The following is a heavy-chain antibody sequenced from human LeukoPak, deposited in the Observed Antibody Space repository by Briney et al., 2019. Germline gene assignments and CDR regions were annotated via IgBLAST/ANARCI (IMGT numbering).Heavy chain of an antibody. D-gene: IGHD1-26*01. CDR2: IYYSGST. CDR1: GGSISSYY. CDR3: AGSELPHYFDY. V-gene: IGHV4-59*08. Sequence: SETLSLTCTVSGGSISSYYWSWIRQPPGKGLEWIGYIYYSGSTNYNPSLKSRVTISVDTSKNQFSLKLSSVTATVTAVYYCAGSELPHYFDYWGQGTLVTVSS. J-gene: IGHJ4*02.